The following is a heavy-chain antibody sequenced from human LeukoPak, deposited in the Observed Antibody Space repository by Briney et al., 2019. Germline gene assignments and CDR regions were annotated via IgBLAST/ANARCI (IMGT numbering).Heavy chain of an antibody. D-gene: IGHD1-26*01. J-gene: IGHJ4*02. CDR3: IGSGGWPGY. V-gene: IGHV3-74*01. CDR2: IASDGST. CDR1: GFTFSSYW. Sequence: GGSLRLSCGASGFTFSSYWMHWVRQAPGKGLVWVSRIASDGSTVYADSVKGRFTISRDNAKDTVYLQMNSLRVEDTAVYYCIGSGGWPGYWGQGTLVTVSS.